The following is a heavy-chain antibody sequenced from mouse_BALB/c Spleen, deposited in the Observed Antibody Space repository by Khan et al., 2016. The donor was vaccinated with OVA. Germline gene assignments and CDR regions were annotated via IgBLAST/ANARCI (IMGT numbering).Heavy chain of an antibody. V-gene: IGHV1S81*02. D-gene: IGHD1-1*01. CDR1: GYTFTSYW. CDR3: ARIMKIVATYFDY. J-gene: IGHJ2*01. Sequence: QVHVKQSGAELVKAGASVKMSCKASGYTFTSYWMHWVKQRLGQGLEWFAETNPTNGRTYYNEKFKSKATLTVDKSSSTAYMLLSGPTFEDSAVYYCARIMKIVATYFDYWGQGTTLTVSS. CDR2: TNPTNGRT.